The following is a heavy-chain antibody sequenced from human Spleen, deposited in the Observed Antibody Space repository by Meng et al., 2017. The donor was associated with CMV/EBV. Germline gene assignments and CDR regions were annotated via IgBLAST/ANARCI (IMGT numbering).Heavy chain of an antibody. CDR3: ERAGVVVNNWFDP. CDR2: ISAYNGNT. V-gene: IGHV1-18*01. D-gene: IGHD3-22*01. CDR1: GYTFTSYG. Sequence: ASVKVSCKASGYTFTSYGISWVRQDPGQGLEWMGWISAYNGNTNYAQKLQGRATMTTDTSTSTAYMELRSLRSDDTAVYYCERAGVVVNNWFDPWGQGTLVTVSS. J-gene: IGHJ5*02.